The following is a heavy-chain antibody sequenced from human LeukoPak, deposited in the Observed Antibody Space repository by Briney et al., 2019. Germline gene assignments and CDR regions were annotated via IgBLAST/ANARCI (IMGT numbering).Heavy chain of an antibody. J-gene: IGHJ4*02. Sequence: ASVKVSCKASGYTFTSYYMHWVRPAPGQGLEWMGIINHSGGSTSYAQKFQGRVTMTSDTSTSTVYMELSGLRSEDTAVYYCARGGIAAAQVDYWGQGTLVTGSS. CDR1: GYTFTSYY. CDR2: INHSGGST. D-gene: IGHD6-13*01. V-gene: IGHV1-46*01. CDR3: ARGGIAAAQVDY.